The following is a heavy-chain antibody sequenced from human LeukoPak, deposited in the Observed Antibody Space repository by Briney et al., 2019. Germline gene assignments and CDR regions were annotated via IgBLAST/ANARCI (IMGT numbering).Heavy chain of an antibody. J-gene: IGHJ4*02. V-gene: IGHV1-18*01. Sequence: EASVKVSFKASGYTFTSYGISWVRKAPGQGLERMGWISAYNGNTNYAQKHQGRVTMTTDTSTSTAYRELRSLRSDDTAVYYCARGNSGYDYEYWGQGTLVTVSS. CDR1: GYTFTSYG. D-gene: IGHD5-12*01. CDR3: ARGNSGYDYEY. CDR2: ISAYNGNT.